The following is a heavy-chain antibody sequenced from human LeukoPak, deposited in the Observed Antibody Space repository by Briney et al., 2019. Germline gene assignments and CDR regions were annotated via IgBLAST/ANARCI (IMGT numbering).Heavy chain of an antibody. CDR2: IDPNSGST. Sequence: GASVKVSCKASGYTFTGYYMHWVRQAPGQGLEWMGWIDPNSGSTSYAQKFQGRVTMTRDMSTSTVYMELSSLRSEDTAVYYCARDQVMITFGGVIAPRMDMDVWGKGTTVTASS. CDR3: ARDQVMITFGGVIAPRMDMDV. V-gene: IGHV1-46*01. CDR1: GYTFTGYY. D-gene: IGHD3-16*02. J-gene: IGHJ6*03.